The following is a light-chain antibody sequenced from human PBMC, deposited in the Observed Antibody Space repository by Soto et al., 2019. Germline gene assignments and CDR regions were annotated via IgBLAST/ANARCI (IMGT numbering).Light chain of an antibody. J-gene: IGKJ4*01. V-gene: IGKV3-11*01. Sequence: DIVLTQSPATLSLSPGEGASLSCRASHNVYSFLAWYQQKPGQAPRLLIYGASGRATGIPDRFSGSGSGTDFTLTISRLEPEDFAVYYCQQRSNWPSLTFGGGTKVDIK. CDR3: QQRSNWPSLT. CDR2: GAS. CDR1: HNVYSF.